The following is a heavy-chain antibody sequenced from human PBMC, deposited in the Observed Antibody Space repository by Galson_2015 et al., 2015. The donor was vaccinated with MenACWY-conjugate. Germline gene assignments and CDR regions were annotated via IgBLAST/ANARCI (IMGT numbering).Heavy chain of an antibody. Sequence: SLRLSCAASGFTFNAYAMHWVRQAPGKGLEWVAVMSYDGSDAFYVDSVKGRFTISRDNSKDTLNLQMNNLRDEDTAVYYCTRAPRTFYYGSVNYHNPPFDVWGQGTTVTVSS. D-gene: IGHD3-10*01. CDR2: MSYDGSDA. V-gene: IGHV3-30*04. J-gene: IGHJ6*02. CDR3: TRAPRTFYYGSVNYHNPPFDV. CDR1: GFTFNAYA.